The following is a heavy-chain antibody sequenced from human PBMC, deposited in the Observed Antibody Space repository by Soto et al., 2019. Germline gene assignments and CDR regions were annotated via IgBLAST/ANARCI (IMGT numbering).Heavy chain of an antibody. Sequence: SETLSLTCAVYGGSFSGYYWSWIRQPPGKGLEWIGEINHGGSTNYNPSLKSRVTISVDTSKNQFSLKLSSVTAADTAVYYCATAYYYGSGSYPYWGQGTLVTVSS. J-gene: IGHJ4*02. V-gene: IGHV4-34*01. CDR1: GGSFSGYY. CDR2: INHGGST. D-gene: IGHD3-10*01. CDR3: ATAYYYGSGSYPY.